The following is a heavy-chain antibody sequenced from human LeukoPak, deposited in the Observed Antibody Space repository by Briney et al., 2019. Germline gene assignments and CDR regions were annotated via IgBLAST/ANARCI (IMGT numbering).Heavy chain of an antibody. CDR2: IRYDGSNK. J-gene: IGHJ4*02. CDR1: GFTFSSYG. CDR3: ARGGYDSGSYYKGPLYYFDY. D-gene: IGHD3-10*01. Sequence: GGSLRLSCAASGFTFSSYGMHWVRQAPGKGLEWVAFIRYDGSNKYYADSVKGRFTISRDNAKNSLYLQMNSLRAEDTAVYYCARGGYDSGSYYKGPLYYFDYWGQGTLVTVSS. V-gene: IGHV3-30*02.